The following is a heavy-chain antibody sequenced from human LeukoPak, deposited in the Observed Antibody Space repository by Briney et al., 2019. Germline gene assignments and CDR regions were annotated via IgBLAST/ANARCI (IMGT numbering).Heavy chain of an antibody. Sequence: GRSLRLSCAASGFTFSSYGMHWVRQAPGRGLEWVAVIWYDGINEYYADSVKGRLTVSRDNVNNTLYLQMNSLRADDTAVYFCARDVAKWGRWPDYWGQGTLVTVSS. CDR1: GFTFSSYG. J-gene: IGHJ4*02. V-gene: IGHV3-33*01. CDR2: IWYDGINE. CDR3: ARDVAKWGRWPDY. D-gene: IGHD7-27*01.